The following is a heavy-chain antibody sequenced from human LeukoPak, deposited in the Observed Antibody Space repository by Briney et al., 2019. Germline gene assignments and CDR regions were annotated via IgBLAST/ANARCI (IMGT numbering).Heavy chain of an antibody. J-gene: IGHJ4*02. CDR1: GFTFNSYG. CDR3: AKDFYDGSAYHGSAGYFDY. D-gene: IGHD3-22*01. V-gene: IGHV3-33*06. CDR2: IWCDGSNE. Sequence: GRSLRLSCAASGFTFNSYGMHWVRQAPGKGLEWVAVIWCDGSNEYYAGSETGRFNISRDNSKNTLYLKMYSQRAEDTAVYYCAKDFYDGSAYHGSAGYFDYWGQGTLVTVSS.